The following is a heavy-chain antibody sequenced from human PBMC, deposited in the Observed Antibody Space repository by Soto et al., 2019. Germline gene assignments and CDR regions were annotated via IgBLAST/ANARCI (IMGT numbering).Heavy chain of an antibody. J-gene: IGHJ6*02. CDR3: ARDYGTAKRGYYGMDV. D-gene: IGHD5-18*01. CDR1: GFTFNTYS. V-gene: IGHV3-33*01. Sequence: GGSLRLSCEASGFTFNTYSMHWVRQPPGKGLEWLAAIWYDGTQKYYADSVKGRFIISRDNSKNTLYLQMNSLRAEDTAVYYCARDYGTAKRGYYGMDVWGQGTTVTVSS. CDR2: IWYDGTQK.